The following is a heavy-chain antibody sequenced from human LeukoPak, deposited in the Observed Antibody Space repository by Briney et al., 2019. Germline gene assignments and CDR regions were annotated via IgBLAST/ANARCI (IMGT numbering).Heavy chain of an antibody. CDR3: ARGPPPVVVVPAAQENWFAP. CDR1: GYTVTGYY. J-gene: IGHJ5*02. V-gene: IGHV1-2*02. D-gene: IGHD2-2*01. Sequence: GASVKVSCKASGYTVTGYYMHSVRGATGQRLGWVGGFNPNSGGRNYTQKFPGRVTMTRDTPISTAYIEPSRQRSDDTAVYHCARGPPPVVVVPAAQENWFAPSGQGTLVTVSS. CDR2: FNPNSGGR.